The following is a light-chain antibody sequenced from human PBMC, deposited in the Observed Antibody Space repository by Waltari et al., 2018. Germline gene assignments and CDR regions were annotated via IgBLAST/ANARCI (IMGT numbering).Light chain of an antibody. CDR3: QQFGTSPPTG. V-gene: IGKV3-20*01. CDR2: GAS. J-gene: IGKJ3*01. CDR1: QTIYNKY. Sequence: EIVLTQSPGTLSLSPGERATLSSRASQTIYNKYLAWYQQKSGQAPRLLIYGASSRATGIPDRFSGSGSGTDFTLTISRLEPEDFAVYFCQQFGTSPPTGFGPGTRLDVK.